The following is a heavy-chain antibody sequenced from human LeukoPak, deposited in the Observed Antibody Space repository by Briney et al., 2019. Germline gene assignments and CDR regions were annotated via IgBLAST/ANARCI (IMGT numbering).Heavy chain of an antibody. Sequence: PSETLSLTCAASGGSITSDTYYWSWIRQPPGKGLEWIGYILHSGSTYYNPSLKSRVTISIDTSKSQFSLKLSSVTAADTAVYYCAKTRDFWSGYFDYWGQGTLVTVSS. CDR1: GGSITSDTYY. D-gene: IGHD3-3*01. CDR2: ILHSGST. CDR3: AKTRDFWSGYFDY. J-gene: IGHJ4*02. V-gene: IGHV4-30-2*01.